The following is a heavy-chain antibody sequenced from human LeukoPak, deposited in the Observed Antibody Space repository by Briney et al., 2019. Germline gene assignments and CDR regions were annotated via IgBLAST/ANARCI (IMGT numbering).Heavy chain of an antibody. CDR2: IFFDGSNQ. V-gene: IGHV3-30*02. D-gene: IGHD5-12*01. CDR1: GFTFSSYG. Sequence: GGSLRLSCAASGFTFSSYGMDWVRQAPGKGLEWVAFIFFDGSNQYYADSVKGRFTISRDNSGSTLYLQMNSLRPEDTAVYYCAKEGYSGYGTADYWGQGTLVTVSS. CDR3: AKEGYSGYGTADY. J-gene: IGHJ4*02.